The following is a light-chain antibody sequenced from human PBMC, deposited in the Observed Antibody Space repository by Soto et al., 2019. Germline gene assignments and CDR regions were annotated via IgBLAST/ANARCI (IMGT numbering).Light chain of an antibody. CDR3: HQYGSWT. V-gene: IGKV3-20*01. CDR2: GES. CDR1: PSISSNY. J-gene: IGKJ1*01. Sequence: EIVLTQSPGTLSLSPGERATLSCRASPSISSNYLAWYQQKPGQAPRLLIYGESSRATGIPDRFSGSGSGTDFALTISRLEPEDSAIDYGHQYGSWTFGQGTKVEIK.